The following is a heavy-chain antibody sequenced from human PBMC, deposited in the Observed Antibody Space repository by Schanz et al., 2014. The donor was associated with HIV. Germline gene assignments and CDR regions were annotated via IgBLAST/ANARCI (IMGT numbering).Heavy chain of an antibody. J-gene: IGHJ4*02. CDR3: ARDSPVAAGTLDY. CDR2: IIPIFDTT. Sequence: QVPLVQSGAEVKKPGSSVKVFCRASGGTFSSSAISWVRQAPGQGLEWMGGIIPIFDTTNYAQKFQGRVTITADKSTSTVYMDLSSLRSEDTAVYYCARDSPVAAGTLDYWGQGTLVTVSS. V-gene: IGHV1-69*06. CDR1: GGTFSSSA. D-gene: IGHD6-13*01.